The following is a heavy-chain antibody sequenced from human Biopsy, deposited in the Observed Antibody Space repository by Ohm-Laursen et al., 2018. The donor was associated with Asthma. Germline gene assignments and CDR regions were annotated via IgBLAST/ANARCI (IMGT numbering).Heavy chain of an antibody. Sequence: TLSLTWAVSGGSINSGGYSWTWIPQPPGKGLEWIGYIYHRDTTYYNPSLKSRVTISLDGSKNQFSLKLSSVSAADTAVYYCARGRSGDWLYYFDYWGQGALVTVSS. D-gene: IGHD2-21*01. CDR1: GGSINSGGYS. V-gene: IGHV4-30-2*01. CDR2: IYHRDTT. CDR3: ARGRSGDWLYYFDY. J-gene: IGHJ4*02.